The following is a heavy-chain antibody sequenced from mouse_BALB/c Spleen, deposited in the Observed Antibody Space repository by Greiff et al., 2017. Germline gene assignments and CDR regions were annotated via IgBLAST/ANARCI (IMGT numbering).Heavy chain of an antibody. Sequence: EVKLMESGPDLVKPSQSLSLTCTVTGYSITSGYSWHWIRQFPGNKLEWMGYIHYSGSTNSNPSLKSRISITRDTSKNQFFLQLNSVTTEDTATYYCARPPNYYGSSYWYFDGWGAGTAGTVSS. CDR3: ARPPNYYGSSYWYFDG. CDR1: GYSITSGYS. J-gene: IGHJ1*01. V-gene: IGHV3-1*02. CDR2: IHYSGST. D-gene: IGHD1-1*01.